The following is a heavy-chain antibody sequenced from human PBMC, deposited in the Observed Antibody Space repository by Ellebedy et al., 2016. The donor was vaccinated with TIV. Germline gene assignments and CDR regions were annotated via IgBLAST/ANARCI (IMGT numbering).Heavy chain of an antibody. J-gene: IGHJ6*02. CDR1: GFTFSSYW. V-gene: IGHV3-7*03. Sequence: GESLKISCAASGFTFSSYWMSWVRQAPGKGLEWVANIKQDGSEKYYVDSVKGRFTISRDNAKNSLYLQMNSLRAEDTAVYYCARDKWFGEDYYGMDVWGQGTTVTVSS. CDR2: IKQDGSEK. CDR3: ARDKWFGEDYYGMDV. D-gene: IGHD3-10*01.